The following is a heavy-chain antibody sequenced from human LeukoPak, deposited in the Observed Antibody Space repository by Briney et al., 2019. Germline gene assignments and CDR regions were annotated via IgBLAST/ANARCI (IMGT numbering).Heavy chain of an antibody. Sequence: QSGGSLRLSCAASGFTFSSYAMSWVRQAPGRGLEWVSGISGSGGSTYYADSVKGRFTISRDNYKNTLYLQMNSLRAEDTAVYYCAKASGVVVVPAAIDYWGQGTLVTVSS. CDR3: AKASGVVVVPAAIDY. CDR1: GFTFSSYA. V-gene: IGHV3-23*01. D-gene: IGHD2-2*01. CDR2: ISGSGGST. J-gene: IGHJ4*02.